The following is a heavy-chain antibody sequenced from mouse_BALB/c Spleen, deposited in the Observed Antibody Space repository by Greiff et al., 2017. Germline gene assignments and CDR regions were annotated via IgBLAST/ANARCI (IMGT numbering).Heavy chain of an antibody. CDR1: GFSLSTSGMG. CDR2: IYWDDDK. V-gene: IGHV8-12*01. Sequence: QVTLKESGPGILQPSQTLSLTCSFSGFSLSTSGMGVSWIRQPSGKGLEWLAHIYWDDDKRYNPSLKSRLTISKDTSSNQVFLKITSVDTADTATYYCARTDDGYYRFAYWGQGTLVTVSA. J-gene: IGHJ3*01. CDR3: ARTDDGYYRFAY. D-gene: IGHD2-3*01.